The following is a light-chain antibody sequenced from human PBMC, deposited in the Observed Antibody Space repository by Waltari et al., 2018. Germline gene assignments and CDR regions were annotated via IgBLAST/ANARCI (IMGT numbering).Light chain of an antibody. CDR2: KAS. CDR3: QQYDTFPCA. CDR1: QSIRSW. Sequence: DIQMTQSPSTLSASAGDRVTITCRASQSIRSWLAWYQQKPGKAPKFLIHKASSLESGVPSRFSGSGSGTEFTLTISSLQPDDFATYYCQQYDTFPCAFGQGTTVEIK. V-gene: IGKV1-5*03. J-gene: IGKJ1*01.